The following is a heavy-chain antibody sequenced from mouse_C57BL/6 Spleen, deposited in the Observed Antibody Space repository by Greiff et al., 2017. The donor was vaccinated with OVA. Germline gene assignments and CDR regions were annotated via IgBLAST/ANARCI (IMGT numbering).Heavy chain of an antibody. CDR3: AGPGAEGEYYLGY. Sequence: VQLQQPGAELVMPGASVKLSFKASRYTFTSYWMHWVKQRPGQGLEWICEIDPSDSYTNYNQKFKGKSTLTVDISSSTADIHLSILTSEAYAVYSCAGPGAEGEYYLGYLG. J-gene: IGHJ2*01. V-gene: IGHV1-69*01. CDR2: IDPSDSYT. CDR1: RYTFTSYW. D-gene: IGHD4-1*01.